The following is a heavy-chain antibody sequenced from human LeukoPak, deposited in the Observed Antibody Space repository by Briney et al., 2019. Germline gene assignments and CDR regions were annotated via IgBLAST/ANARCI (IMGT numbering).Heavy chain of an antibody. V-gene: IGHV3-21*01. Sequence: GGSLRLSCAASGFSFSSYGMNWVRQAPGKGLEWVSSISSSSRYIQYADSVKGRFTISRDNAKNSLYLQMNSLRAEDTAVYYCARESTGGDLDYWGQGTLVTVSS. J-gene: IGHJ4*02. CDR3: ARESTGGDLDY. D-gene: IGHD7-27*01. CDR2: ISSSSRYI. CDR1: GFSFSSYG.